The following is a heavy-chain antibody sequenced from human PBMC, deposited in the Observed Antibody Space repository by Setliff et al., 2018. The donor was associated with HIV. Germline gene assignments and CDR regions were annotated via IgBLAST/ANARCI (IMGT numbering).Heavy chain of an antibody. J-gene: IGHJ4*02. V-gene: IGHV1-69*13. CDR3: ARGSCSGCYLSDY. Sequence: SVKVSCKASGGTFSSYAISWVRQAPGQGLEWMGGIIPIFGTANYAQKFQGRVTITADESTNTAYMELSSLRSEDTAVYYCARGSCSGCYLSDYWGLGTLVTVSS. CDR1: GGTFSSYA. CDR2: IIPIFGTA. D-gene: IGHD6-19*01.